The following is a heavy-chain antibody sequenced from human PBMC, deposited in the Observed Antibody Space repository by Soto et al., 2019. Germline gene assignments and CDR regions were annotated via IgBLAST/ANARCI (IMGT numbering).Heavy chain of an antibody. Sequence: QEQLLESGGGVVQPGRSLKLSCAASRFTFSIYAFHWVRQAPGEGLEGVAVIAFDGSDKYYADSVKGRFAISRDNSKNTPYLQMNSLRAADTAVYYCARGPGRVTTFDGLDVWGQGTTVTVSS. V-gene: IGHV3-30*09. D-gene: IGHD2-21*02. CDR2: IAFDGSDK. CDR1: RFTFSIYA. CDR3: ARGPGRVTTFDGLDV. J-gene: IGHJ6*02.